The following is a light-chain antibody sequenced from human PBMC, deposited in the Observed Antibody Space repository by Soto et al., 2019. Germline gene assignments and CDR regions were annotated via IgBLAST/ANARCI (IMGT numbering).Light chain of an antibody. V-gene: IGKV1-9*01. CDR3: QQHNSYPRT. J-gene: IGKJ2*01. CDR2: VAS. Sequence: DIPLTQSPSFLSASVGDRVTIRCRASQGISTYLAWYQQKPGNAPKLLIHVASTLQRGVPSRFSGSGSGTEFTLTISSLQPEDFATYYCQQHNSYPRTFGQGTQLEIK. CDR1: QGISTY.